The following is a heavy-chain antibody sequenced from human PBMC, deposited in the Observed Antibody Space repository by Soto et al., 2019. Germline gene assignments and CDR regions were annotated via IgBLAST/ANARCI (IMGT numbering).Heavy chain of an antibody. D-gene: IGHD3-10*01. J-gene: IGHJ6*02. CDR2: ISYDGSNK. Sequence: GGSLRLSCAASGFTFSSYAMHWVRQAPGKGLEWVAVISYDGSNKYYADSVKGRFTISRDNSKNTLYLQMNSLRAEDTAVYYCAREELWFGESYYYGMDVWGQGTTVTVSS. V-gene: IGHV3-30-3*01. CDR3: AREELWFGESYYYGMDV. CDR1: GFTFSSYA.